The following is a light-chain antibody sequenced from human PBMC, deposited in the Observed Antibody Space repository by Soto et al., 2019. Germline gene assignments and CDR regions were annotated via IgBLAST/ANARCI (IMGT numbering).Light chain of an antibody. J-gene: IGLJ2*01. V-gene: IGLV3-21*04. CDR3: QVWDSSSDVV. Sequence: SYELTQPPSVSVAPGKTARITCGGNNIGSKSVHWDQQKPGQAPVLVIYYDIDRPSGIPERFSGSNSGNTATLTIRRVEAGDEADYYCQVWDSSSDVVFGGGTKLTVL. CDR2: YDI. CDR1: NIGSKS.